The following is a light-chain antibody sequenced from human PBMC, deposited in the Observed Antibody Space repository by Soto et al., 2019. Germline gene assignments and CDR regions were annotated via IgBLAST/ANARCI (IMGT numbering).Light chain of an antibody. J-gene: IGKJ1*01. CDR1: QGIRNE. Sequence: AIQMTQSPSSLSASVGDRVTITCRASQGIRNELGWYQQKPGKAPKLLIYAASRLRSGVPTRVSGSGSGTDFTLTISSLQPGDFATYYGLQDYDYPWTFGQGTKVEIK. CDR3: LQDYDYPWT. CDR2: AAS. V-gene: IGKV1-6*02.